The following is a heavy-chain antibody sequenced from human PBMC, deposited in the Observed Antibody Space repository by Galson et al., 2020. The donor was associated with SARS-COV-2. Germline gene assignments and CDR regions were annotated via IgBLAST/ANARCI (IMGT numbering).Heavy chain of an antibody. CDR1: GFTFSSYV. CDR3: ARDHMSGSVHFDY. CDR2: ISSSSTYI. J-gene: IGHJ4*02. D-gene: IGHD3-10*01. Sequence: GGSLRLSCTASGFTFSSYVMNWVRQAPGKGLEWVSSISSSSTYIYYADSVKGRFAISRDNAKKSLFLRMTSLRAEDTAVYFCARDHMSGSVHFDYWGQGTLVTVSS. V-gene: IGHV3-21*01.